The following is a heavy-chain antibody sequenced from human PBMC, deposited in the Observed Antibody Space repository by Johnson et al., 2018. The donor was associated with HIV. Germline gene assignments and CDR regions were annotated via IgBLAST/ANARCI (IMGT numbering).Heavy chain of an antibody. CDR3: ARGEGIMNAFDI. CDR1: RFTFNDYA. D-gene: IGHD3-16*01. J-gene: IGHJ3*02. V-gene: IGHV3-23*01. Sequence: VQLMESGGGLIQPGGSLRLSCAASRFTFNDYAMNWVRQAPGMGLEWVSTISGSGQTTYYADSVKGRFTISRDNSKNTLYLQMNSLRAEDTAVYYCARGEGIMNAFDIWGQGTMVTVSS. CDR2: ISGSGQTT.